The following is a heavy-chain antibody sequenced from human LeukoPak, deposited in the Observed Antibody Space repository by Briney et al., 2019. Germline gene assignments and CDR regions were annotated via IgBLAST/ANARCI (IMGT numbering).Heavy chain of an antibody. Sequence: PGGSLRLSCTASGFIFSSYSMHWVRQAPGKGLEWVSSISSSSSYIYYADSVKGRFTISRDNAKNSLYLQMNSLRAEDTAVYYCARGSAMVLRRGRRPYYFDYWGQGTLVTVSS. CDR3: ARGSAMVLRRGRRPYYFDY. CDR2: ISSSSSYI. V-gene: IGHV3-21*01. CDR1: GFIFSSYS. D-gene: IGHD5-18*01. J-gene: IGHJ4*02.